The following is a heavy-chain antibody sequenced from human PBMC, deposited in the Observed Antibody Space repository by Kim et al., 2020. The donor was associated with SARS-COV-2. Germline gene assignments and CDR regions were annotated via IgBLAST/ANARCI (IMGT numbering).Heavy chain of an antibody. CDR2: ISYDGSNK. D-gene: IGHD3-10*01. CDR1: GFTFSSYG. J-gene: IGHJ4*02. Sequence: GGSLRLSCAASGFTFSSYGMHWVRQAPGKGLEWVAVISYDGSNKYYADSVKGRFTISRDNSKNTLYLQMNSLRAEDTAVYYCAKDLGAGLLWFGELSFDYWGQGTLVTVSS. V-gene: IGHV3-30*18. CDR3: AKDLGAGLLWFGELSFDY.